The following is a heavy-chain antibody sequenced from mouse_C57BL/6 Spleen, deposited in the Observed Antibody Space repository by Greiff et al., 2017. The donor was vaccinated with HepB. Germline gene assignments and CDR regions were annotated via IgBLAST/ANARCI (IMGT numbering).Heavy chain of an antibody. CDR3: ARQNYSNYGAMDY. Sequence: EVMLVESGGDLVKPGGSLKLSCAASGFTFSSYGMSWVRQTPDKRLEWVATISSGGSYTYYPDSVKGRFTISRDNAKSTLYLQMSSLKSEDTAMYYCARQNYSNYGAMDYWGQGTSVTVSS. D-gene: IGHD2-5*01. CDR1: GFTFSSYG. V-gene: IGHV5-6*01. CDR2: ISSGGSYT. J-gene: IGHJ4*01.